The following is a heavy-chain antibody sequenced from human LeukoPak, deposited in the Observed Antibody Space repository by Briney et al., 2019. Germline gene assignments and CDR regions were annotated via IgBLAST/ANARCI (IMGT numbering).Heavy chain of an antibody. CDR3: AKDGSWGDYYFYFYIDV. CDR1: GFTFSNSA. CDR2: ISASGHYT. V-gene: IGHV3-23*01. Sequence: GGSLRLSCEASGFTFSNSAMSWVRQAPGKGQEWVSGISASGHYTYNADSAKGRFTNSRDNSKNTLYLQMNSLRAEDTALYYCAKDGSWGDYYFYFYIDVWGKGTTVTVSS. J-gene: IGHJ6*03. D-gene: IGHD3-16*01.